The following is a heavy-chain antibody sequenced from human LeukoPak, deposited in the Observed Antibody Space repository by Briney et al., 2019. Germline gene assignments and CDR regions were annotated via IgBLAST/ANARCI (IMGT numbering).Heavy chain of an antibody. CDR2: IYYSGST. J-gene: IGHJ4*02. D-gene: IGHD3-9*01. CDR3: ARSFNQARPGYDILTGYYPY. V-gene: IGHV4-39*07. Sequence: SETLSLTCTVSGGSISSSSYYWGWIRQPPGKGLEWIGSIYYSGSTYYNPSLKSRVTISVDTSKNQFSLKLSSVTAADTAVYYCARSFNQARPGYDILTGYYPYWGQGTLVTVSS. CDR1: GGSISSSSYY.